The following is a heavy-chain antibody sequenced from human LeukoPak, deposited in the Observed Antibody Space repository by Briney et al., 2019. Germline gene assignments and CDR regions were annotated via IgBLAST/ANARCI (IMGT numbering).Heavy chain of an antibody. CDR2: ISGSGGGT. Sequence: PGGSLRLSCAASGFTFSDYAMTWVRQDPGKGLEWISTISGSGGGTYYADSVKGRFTISRDNSKNTLYLQMNSLRAEDTAVYYCAKPHSGWYYFDYWGQGTLVTVSS. J-gene: IGHJ4*02. CDR1: GFTFSDYA. D-gene: IGHD6-19*01. CDR3: AKPHSGWYYFDY. V-gene: IGHV3-23*01.